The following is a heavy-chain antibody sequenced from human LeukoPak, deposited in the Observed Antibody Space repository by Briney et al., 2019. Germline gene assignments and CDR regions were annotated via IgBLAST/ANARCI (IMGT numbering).Heavy chain of an antibody. CDR1: GFTFSTYS. V-gene: IGHV3-23*01. Sequence: GGSLRLSCAASGFTFSTYSMTWVRQAPGKGLEWVSAINSGGDDNYYADSVRGRFTISRDNSKNTLYLHMNSLRAEDTAVYYYANGAAGRYCTSNICYRWGQGTLVTVSS. CDR2: INSGGDDN. CDR3: ANGAAGRYCTSNICYR. D-gene: IGHD2-2*01. J-gene: IGHJ4*02.